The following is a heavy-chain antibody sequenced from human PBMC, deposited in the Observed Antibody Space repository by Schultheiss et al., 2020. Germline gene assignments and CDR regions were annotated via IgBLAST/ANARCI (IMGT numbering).Heavy chain of an antibody. CDR1: GFTFSSYE. CDR3: AREIAVAGIHYYYYGMDV. Sequence: GGSLRLSCAASGFTFSSYEMNWVRQAPGKGLEWVSYISSSGSTIYYADSVKGRFTISRDNAKNSLYLQMNSLRAEDTAVYYCAREIAVAGIHYYYYGMDVWGQGTTVTVSS. J-gene: IGHJ6*02. V-gene: IGHV3-48*03. CDR2: ISSSGSTI. D-gene: IGHD6-19*01.